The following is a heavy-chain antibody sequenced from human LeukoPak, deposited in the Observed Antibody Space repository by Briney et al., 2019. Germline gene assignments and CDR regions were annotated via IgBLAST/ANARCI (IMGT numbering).Heavy chain of an antibody. J-gene: IGHJ4*02. CDR1: GFTFSSYG. D-gene: IGHD3-10*01. V-gene: IGHV3-30*03. CDR3: ARDHHYYGSGSPLGY. CDR2: ISYDGSNK. Sequence: PGRSLRLSCAASGFTFSSYGMHWVRQAPGKGLEWVAVISYDGSNKYYADSVKGRFTISRDNAKNSLYLQMNSLRAEDTAVYYCARDHHYYGSGSPLGYWGQGTLVTVSS.